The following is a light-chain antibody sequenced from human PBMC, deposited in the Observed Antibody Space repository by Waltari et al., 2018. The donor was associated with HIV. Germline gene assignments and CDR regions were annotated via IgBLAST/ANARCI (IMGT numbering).Light chain of an antibody. CDR3: SSYTRSSTHVV. Sequence: QSALTQPASVSGSPGQSITISCTGTSSDVGGYHYVSWYQQHPGKAPKLMFYEVSNPPSGVSNRFSGSKSGNTASLTISGLQAEDEADYYCSSYTRSSTHVVFGGGTKLTVL. CDR1: SSDVGGYHY. CDR2: EVS. J-gene: IGLJ2*01. V-gene: IGLV2-14*01.